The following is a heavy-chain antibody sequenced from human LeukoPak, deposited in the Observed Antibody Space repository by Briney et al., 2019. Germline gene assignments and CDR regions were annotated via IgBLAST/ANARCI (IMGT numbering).Heavy chain of an antibody. V-gene: IGHV4-38-2*01. D-gene: IGHD6-19*01. J-gene: IGHJ4*02. CDR2: IYHTGST. CDR3: ARHASVDGNWPRPLDY. Sequence: PSETLSLTCAVSGDSINSSLYWGCIRPPPGKGLEWIGSIYHTGSTYYNPSLRSRVTISVDTSKNQFSLKLTSVTAADTAVYYCARHASVDGNWPRPLDYWGQGSLVTVSS. CDR1: GDSINSSLY.